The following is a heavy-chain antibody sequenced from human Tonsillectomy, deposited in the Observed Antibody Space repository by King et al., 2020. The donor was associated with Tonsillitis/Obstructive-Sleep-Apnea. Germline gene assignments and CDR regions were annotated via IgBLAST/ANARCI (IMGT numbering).Heavy chain of an antibody. Sequence: DVQLVESGGGLVQPGGSLRLSCAASGFTFSDYSMTWVRQAPGKGLEWISYIRRDSNSIFYADSVKGRFSISRDNAKNSLYLQMNSLTDEDTATYYCAKDSGYVSLWGQGTLVTVSS. CDR2: IRRDSNSI. V-gene: IGHV3-48*02. D-gene: IGHD5-12*01. J-gene: IGHJ4*02. CDR1: GFTFSDYS. CDR3: AKDSGYVSL.